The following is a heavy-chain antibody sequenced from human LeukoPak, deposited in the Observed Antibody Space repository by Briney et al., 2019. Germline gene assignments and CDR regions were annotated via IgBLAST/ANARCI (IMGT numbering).Heavy chain of an antibody. CDR2: IIPIFGTA. D-gene: IGHD2-15*01. J-gene: IGHJ3*02. CDR1: GGTFSSYA. Sequence: SVKVSCKASGGTFSSYAISWVRQAPGQGLEWMGRIIPIFGTANYAQKFQGRVTLTTDESTSTAYMELSSLRSEDTAVYYCVRAMRRGGYCSGGSCYDGDAFDIWGQGTMVTVSS. CDR3: VRAMRRGGYCSGGSCYDGDAFDI. V-gene: IGHV1-69*05.